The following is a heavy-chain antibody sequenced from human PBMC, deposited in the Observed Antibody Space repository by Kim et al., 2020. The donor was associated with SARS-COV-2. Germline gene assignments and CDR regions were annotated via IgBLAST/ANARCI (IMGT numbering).Heavy chain of an antibody. D-gene: IGHD5-18*01. J-gene: IGHJ4*02. CDR2: K. Sequence: KYYADSVKGRFTISRDNSKNTLYLQMNSLRAEDTAVYYCARDSYGYYFDYWGQGTLVTVSS. V-gene: IGHV3-30*01. CDR3: ARDSYGYYFDY.